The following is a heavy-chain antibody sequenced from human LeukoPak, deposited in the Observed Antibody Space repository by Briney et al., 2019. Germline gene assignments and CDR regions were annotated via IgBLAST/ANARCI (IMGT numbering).Heavy chain of an antibody. Sequence: ASVKVSCKASGYTFTGYCMHWVRQAPGQGLEWMGWINPNSGGTNYAQKFQGRVTMTRDTSISTAYMELSRLRSDDTAVYYCARGDYGGNFVYVDYWGQGTLVTVSS. J-gene: IGHJ4*02. D-gene: IGHD4-23*01. CDR3: ARGDYGGNFVYVDY. CDR1: GYTFTGYC. CDR2: INPNSGGT. V-gene: IGHV1-2*02.